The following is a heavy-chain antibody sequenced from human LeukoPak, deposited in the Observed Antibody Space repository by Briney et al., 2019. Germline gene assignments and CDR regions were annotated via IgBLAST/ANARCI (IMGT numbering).Heavy chain of an antibody. V-gene: IGHV3-74*01. CDR2: INSDGSST. CDR1: GFTFSRFW. CDR3: VRDLPTVMELFDY. J-gene: IGHJ4*02. D-gene: IGHD5-18*01. Sequence: GGSLRLSCAASGFTFSRFWMHWVRQAPGKGLVWVSRINSDGSSTDYADSVKGRFTISRDNAKNTLYLQMNSLRAEDTALYYCVRDLPTVMELFDYWGQGTLVTVSS.